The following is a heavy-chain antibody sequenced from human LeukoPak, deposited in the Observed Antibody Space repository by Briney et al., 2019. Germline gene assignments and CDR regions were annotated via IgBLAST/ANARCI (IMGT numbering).Heavy chain of an antibody. V-gene: IGHV3-64*01. J-gene: IGHJ2*01. CDR1: GSTFGSFA. CDR3: ASDVGDPRWFFDL. Sequence: PGGSLRLSCAASGSTFGSFAMHWVRQAPGKGLEYVSAISSNGGSTYYANSVKGRFTISRDNSKNTLYLQMGSLRAEDMAVYYCASDVGDPRWFFDLWGRGTLVTVSS. D-gene: IGHD3-10*01. CDR2: ISSNGGST.